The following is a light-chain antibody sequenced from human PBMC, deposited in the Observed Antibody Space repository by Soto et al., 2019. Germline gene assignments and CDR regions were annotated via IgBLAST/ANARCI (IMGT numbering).Light chain of an antibody. CDR2: DVS. Sequence: QSALTQPRSVSGSPGQSVTISCTGTSSDVGGYNYVSSYQQHPGKAPKLMIYDVSKRPSGVPDRFSGSKSGNTASLTISGLQAEDEADYYCCSYAGSYTFYVFGTGTKLTVL. V-gene: IGLV2-11*01. CDR3: CSYAGSYTFYV. J-gene: IGLJ1*01. CDR1: SSDVGGYNY.